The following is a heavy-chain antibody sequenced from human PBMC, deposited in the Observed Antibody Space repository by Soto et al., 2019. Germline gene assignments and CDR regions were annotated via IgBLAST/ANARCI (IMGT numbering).Heavy chain of an antibody. CDR3: ARQRTSVVTQAYFDV. CDR1: GISIGMPFCY. Sequence: PSATMRHTCPVAGISIGMPFCYLIWIRQPPGKGLEWIGSIYYSGRTYNNPSLRSRVSMSIDTSKDQFSLKLKSVTAADTALYFCARQRTSVVTQAYFDVWGPGSLVTVSS. V-gene: IGHV4-39*01. CDR2: IYYSGRT. J-gene: IGHJ4*02. D-gene: IGHD2-21*02.